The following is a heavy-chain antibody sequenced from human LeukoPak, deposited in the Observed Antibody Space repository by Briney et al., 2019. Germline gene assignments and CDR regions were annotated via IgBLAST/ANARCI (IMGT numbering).Heavy chain of an antibody. CDR3: AKDLGRDSSGWYRSTWDLDAFDI. V-gene: IGHV3-30*18. CDR2: ISYDGSNK. J-gene: IGHJ3*02. Sequence: GGSLRLFCAASGFTFSSYWMSWVRQAPGRGLEWVAVISYDGSNKYYADSVKGRFTISRDNSKNTLYLQMNSLRAEDTAVYYCAKDLGRDSSGWYRSTWDLDAFDIWGQGTMVTVSS. D-gene: IGHD6-19*01. CDR1: GFTFSSYW.